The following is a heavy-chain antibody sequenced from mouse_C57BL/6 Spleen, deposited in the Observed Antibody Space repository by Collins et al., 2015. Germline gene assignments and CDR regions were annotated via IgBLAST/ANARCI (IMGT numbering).Heavy chain of an antibody. CDR3: AGGPGGDYAMDY. CDR2: INTETGEP. CDR1: GYTFTDYS. V-gene: IGHV9-2-1*01. J-gene: IGHJ4*01. Sequence: QIQLVQSGPELKKPGETVKISCKASGYTFTDYSMHWVKQAPGKGLKWMGWINTETGEPTYADDFKGRFAFSLETSASTAYLQINNLKNEDTATYFCAGGPGGDYAMDYWGQGTSVTVSS.